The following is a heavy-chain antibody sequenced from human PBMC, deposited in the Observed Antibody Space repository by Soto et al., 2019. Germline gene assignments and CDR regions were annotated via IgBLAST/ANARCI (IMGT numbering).Heavy chain of an antibody. CDR3: ARSTVVTPVFDY. CDR1: GYIFKNFG. V-gene: IGHV1-18*01. CDR2: INVDNGNT. J-gene: IGHJ4*02. D-gene: IGHD4-17*01. Sequence: ASVKVSCKASGYIFKNFGIGWVRQAPGLGPEWVGWINVDNGNTKYAEKFQGRVTTTTDTSTNTAYMELTKLTSDDTAVYYCARSTVVTPVFDYWGQGTLVTVSS.